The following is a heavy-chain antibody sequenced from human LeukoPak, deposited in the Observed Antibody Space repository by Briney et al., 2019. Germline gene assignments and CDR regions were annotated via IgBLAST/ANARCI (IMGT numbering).Heavy chain of an antibody. D-gene: IGHD3-9*01. V-gene: IGHV1-24*01. CDR1: GYTLTELS. CDR2: FDPEDGET. CDR3: ATVSRASILRYFDWLLY. Sequence: ASVKVSCKVSGYTLTELSMHWVRQAPGKGLEWMGGFDPEDGETIYARKFQGRVTMTEDTSTDTAYMELSSLRSEDTAVYYCATVSRASILRYFDWLLYWGQGTLVTVSS. J-gene: IGHJ4*02.